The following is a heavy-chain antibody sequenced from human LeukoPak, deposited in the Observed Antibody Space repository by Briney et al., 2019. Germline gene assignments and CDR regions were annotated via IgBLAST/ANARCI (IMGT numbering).Heavy chain of an antibody. Sequence: GGSLRLSCAASGFTFSNYWMSWVRQAPGKGLEWVAHIKQDGSEKYYVDSVKGRFTISRDNAENSLYLQVNSLRGEDTAVYYCARVIVVVPTARYFDFWGQGTLVTVSS. V-gene: IGHV3-7*01. J-gene: IGHJ4*02. CDR2: IKQDGSEK. CDR1: GFTFSNYW. D-gene: IGHD2-2*01. CDR3: ARVIVVVPTARYFDF.